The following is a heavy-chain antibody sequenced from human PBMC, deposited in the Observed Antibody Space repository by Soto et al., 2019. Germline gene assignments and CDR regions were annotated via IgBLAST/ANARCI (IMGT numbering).Heavy chain of an antibody. D-gene: IGHD3-22*01. J-gene: IGHJ4*02. CDR2: IIPIFGTA. V-gene: IGHV1-69*13. CDR1: GGTFSSYA. CDR3: ARGRYYDSSGYYPTPVYFDY. Sequence: SVKVSCKASGGTFSSYAISWVRQAPGQGLEWMGGIIPIFGTANYAQKFQGRVTITADESTSTAYMELSSLRSEDTAVYYCARGRYYDSSGYYPTPVYFDYWGQGTLVTVSS.